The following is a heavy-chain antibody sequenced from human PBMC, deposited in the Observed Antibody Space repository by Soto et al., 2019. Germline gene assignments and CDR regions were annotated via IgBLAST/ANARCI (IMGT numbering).Heavy chain of an antibody. CDR1: GGTFSSYA. V-gene: IGHV1-69*01. D-gene: IGHD1-26*01. CDR3: ARSVRGYYFYYYYGMDV. CDR2: IIPIFGTA. J-gene: IGHJ6*02. Sequence: QVQLVQSGAEVKKPGSSVKVSCKASGGTFSSYAISWVRQAPGQGLEWMGGIIPIFGTANYAQKFQGRVTITADESTSTAYMELSSLRSEDTAVYYCARSVRGYYFYYYYGMDVWGQGTTVTVSS.